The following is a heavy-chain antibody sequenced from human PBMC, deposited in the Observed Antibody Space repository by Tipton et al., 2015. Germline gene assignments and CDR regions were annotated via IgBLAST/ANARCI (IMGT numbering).Heavy chain of an antibody. D-gene: IGHD5-12*01. V-gene: IGHV4-34*01. CDR1: DESFSGYY. Sequence: TLSLTCAVHDESFSGYYWSWIHQPPGKGLEWIGEINHTGSTKYTPSLKSRVFISVDTSKKQFSLRLSSMTAADTAVYYCATGQVAGWFDPWGQGTLVTVSS. CDR2: INHTGST. J-gene: IGHJ5*02. CDR3: ATGQVAGWFDP.